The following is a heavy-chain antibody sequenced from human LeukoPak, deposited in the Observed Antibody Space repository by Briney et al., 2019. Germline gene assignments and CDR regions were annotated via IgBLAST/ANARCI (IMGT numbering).Heavy chain of an antibody. CDR2: VNDDGSST. CDR3: AKGGLRVTDY. CDR1: GFAFSNYW. Sequence: GGSLRLSCAASGFAFSNYWMHWVRQAPEKGLVWVSRVNDDGSSTTYADSVKGRFTISRDNAKNTLYLQMNSLRAEDTAVYYCAKGGLRVTDYWGQGTLVTVSS. J-gene: IGHJ4*02. D-gene: IGHD5/OR15-5a*01. V-gene: IGHV3-74*03.